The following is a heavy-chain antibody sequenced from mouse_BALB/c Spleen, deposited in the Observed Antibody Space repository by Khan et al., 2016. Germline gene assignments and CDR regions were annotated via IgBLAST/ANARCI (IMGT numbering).Heavy chain of an antibody. V-gene: IGHV14-1*02. CDR3: SLYYYGSSEYSFDY. J-gene: IGHJ2*01. CDR2: SDPEYGHS. D-gene: IGHD1-1*01. Sequence: VQLQQSGAELVRPGALVKLSCKASGFNIKDYYMHWVKQRPEQGLEWIGWSDPEYGHSIYDPKFQGKASITADTSSNTAYLQFSCLTSEDTAVYYYSLYYYGSSEYSFDYWGQGATRTVSS. CDR1: GFNIKDYY.